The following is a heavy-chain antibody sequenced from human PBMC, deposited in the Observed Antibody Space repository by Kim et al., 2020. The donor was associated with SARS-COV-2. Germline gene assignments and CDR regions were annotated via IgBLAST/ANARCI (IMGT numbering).Heavy chain of an antibody. Sequence: GGSLRLSCAASGFTFSSYWMSWVRKAPGKGLEWVANIKQDGSEKYYVDSVKGRFTISRDNAKNSLYLKMNSLRAEDKAVYYCARVGSSSWYFDYWGQGTLVTVSS. CDR3: ARVGSSSWYFDY. J-gene: IGHJ4*02. CDR1: GFTFSSYW. CDR2: IKQDGSEK. D-gene: IGHD6-13*01. V-gene: IGHV3-7*01.